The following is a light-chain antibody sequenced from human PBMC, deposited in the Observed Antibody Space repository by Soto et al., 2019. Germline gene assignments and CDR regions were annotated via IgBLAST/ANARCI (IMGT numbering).Light chain of an antibody. CDR2: GAS. Sequence: IVMTQSPATLSLSPGERATLSCRSSHSVGSKLAWYQQKPGQAPRLLIMGASSRATGVPARFGGGGSGTEFTLSSSSLQSEDSAVYFCQQYDAPVTFGQGTKLEIK. CDR1: HSVGSK. V-gene: IGKV3-15*01. CDR3: QQYDAPVT. J-gene: IGKJ2*01.